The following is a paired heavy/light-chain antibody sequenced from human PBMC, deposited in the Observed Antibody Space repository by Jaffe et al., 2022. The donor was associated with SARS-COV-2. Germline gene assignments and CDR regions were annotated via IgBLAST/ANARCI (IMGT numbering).Light chain of an antibody. CDR2: KAY. J-gene: IGKJ5*01. CDR3: QQYDSYPIT. Sequence: DIQMTQSPSTLSASVGDRVTITCRASQSISTSLAWYQQKPGKAPKLLIYKAYNLASGVPSRFSGSGSGTDFTLTISSLQPDDFATYDCQQYDSYPITFGQGTRLEIK. CDR1: QSISTS. V-gene: IGKV1-5*03.
Heavy chain of an antibody. V-gene: IGHV3-72*01. J-gene: IGHJ2*01. D-gene: IGHD6-13*01. CDR2: TRNRPSSFTT. CDR3: ARPYSITWSGAYIDL. CDR1: GFTFSDYF. Sequence: EVQLVESGGGLVQPGGSLRLSCEASGFTFSDYFMDWVRQPPGKGLEWVGRTRNRPSSFTTEYAASVKGRFTISRDDSKNSLYLQMNSLKTEDTAVYYCARPYSITWSGAYIDLWGHGTLVTVSA.